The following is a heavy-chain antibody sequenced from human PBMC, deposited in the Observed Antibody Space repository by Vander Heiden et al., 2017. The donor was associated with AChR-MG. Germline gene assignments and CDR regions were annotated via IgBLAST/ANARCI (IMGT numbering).Heavy chain of an antibody. Sequence: EVQLLESGGGLVQPGGSVSLSREVSGPPFSSSTMSWVRQAPGKGLEWVSSISDSGGSTDYADSVKGRFTISRDNSKNTLYLQMTSLRAEDTAVYYCAKDPRRVITYFDYWGQGTLVTVSS. CDR3: AKDPRRVITYFDY. CDR1: GPPFSSST. J-gene: IGHJ4*02. V-gene: IGHV3-23*01. CDR2: ISDSGGST.